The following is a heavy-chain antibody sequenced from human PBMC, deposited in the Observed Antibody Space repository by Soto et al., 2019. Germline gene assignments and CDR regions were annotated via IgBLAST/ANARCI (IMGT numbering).Heavy chain of an antibody. CDR1: GFTFSSYI. CDR3: AREGAYYYYGMDV. D-gene: IGHD3-16*01. J-gene: IGHJ6*02. CDR2: ISSSSSTI. V-gene: IGHV3-48*02. Sequence: EVQLVESGGGLVQPGGSLILSCAASGFTFSSYIMNWVRQAPGKGLEWVSYISSSSSTIYYADSVKGRFTISRYNAKNSLYLQMHSLRDEDTAVYYCAREGAYYYYGMDVWGQGTTVTVSS.